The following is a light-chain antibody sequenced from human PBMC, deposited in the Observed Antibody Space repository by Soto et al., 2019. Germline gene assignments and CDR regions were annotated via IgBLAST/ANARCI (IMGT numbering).Light chain of an antibody. Sequence: QSALTQPASVSGSPGQSITISCTGTSSDVGSYNLVSWYQQYPGKAPKLMIYEVSKRPSGVSNRFSGSKSGNTASLTISGLQAEDEADYYCSSYAGTNTLVFGGGTKLTVL. V-gene: IGLV2-23*02. J-gene: IGLJ2*01. CDR1: SSDVGSYNL. CDR2: EVS. CDR3: SSYAGTNTLV.